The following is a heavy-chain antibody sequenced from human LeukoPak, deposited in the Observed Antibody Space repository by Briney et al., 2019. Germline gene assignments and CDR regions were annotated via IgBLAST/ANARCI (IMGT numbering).Heavy chain of an antibody. V-gene: IGHV1-58*01. CDR3: ARDLNQQLADYNWFDP. Sequence: GASVKVSCKASGFTFTSSAVQWVRQARGQRLEWIGWIVVGSGNTNYAQKFQERVTITRDMSTSTAYMELSSLRSDDTAVYYCARDLNQQLADYNWFDPWGQGTLVTVSS. J-gene: IGHJ5*02. D-gene: IGHD6-13*01. CDR2: IVVGSGNT. CDR1: GFTFTSSA.